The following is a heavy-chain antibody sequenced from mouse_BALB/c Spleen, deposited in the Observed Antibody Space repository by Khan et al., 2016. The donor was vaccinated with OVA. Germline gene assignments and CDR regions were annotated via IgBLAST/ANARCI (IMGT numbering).Heavy chain of an antibody. CDR1: GFTFSIYT. CDR2: ISSGGGDT. Sequence: EVELVESGGGLVKPGGSLKLSCAASGFTFSIYTMSWVRQTPEKRLEWVATISSGGGDTYYPDSVKGRFTISRDNAKNNLYLQMSSLRSEDTALYYCARFLIYYDYDANAMDYWGQGASVTVSS. CDR3: ARFLIYYDYDANAMDY. D-gene: IGHD2-4*01. J-gene: IGHJ4*01. V-gene: IGHV5-9*03.